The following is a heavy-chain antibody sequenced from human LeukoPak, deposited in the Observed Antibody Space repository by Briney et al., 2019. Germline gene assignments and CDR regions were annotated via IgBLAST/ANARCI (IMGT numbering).Heavy chain of an antibody. J-gene: IGHJ4*02. V-gene: IGHV3-30-3*01. D-gene: IGHD3-3*01. Sequence: GGSLRLSCAGSGFTFSSYAMHWVRQAPGKGLEWEAVTSYDGSNNYYADSVKGRFTISRDNSKNTLYLQMNSLRAEDTAVYYCAKDHRLYDFWGQGTLVTVSS. CDR1: GFTFSSYA. CDR2: TSYDGSNN. CDR3: AKDHRLYDF.